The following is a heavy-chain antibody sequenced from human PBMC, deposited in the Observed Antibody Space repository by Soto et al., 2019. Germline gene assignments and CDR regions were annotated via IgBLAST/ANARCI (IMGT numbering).Heavy chain of an antibody. CDR2: INDSGSS. CDR3: ARGRGYSPYAFDI. CDR1: GWSFSGYD. Sequence: SDTLSLTFAVYGWSFSGYDWSWIRKPPGKGLGWIGEINDSGSSNYNPSLMSRVPISLDTSKNQFSLKLSSVTAADTAVYYCARGRGYSPYAFDIWGQGTMVT. V-gene: IGHV4-34*01. J-gene: IGHJ3*02. D-gene: IGHD5-18*01.